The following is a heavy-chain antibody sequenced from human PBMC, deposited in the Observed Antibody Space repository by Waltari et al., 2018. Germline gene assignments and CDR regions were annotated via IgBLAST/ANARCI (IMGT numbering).Heavy chain of an antibody. J-gene: IGHJ4*02. CDR3: ARGVTTVEY. Sequence: EVQLVESGGGWVHPGGSLRLSGSGSGFTFTNHWMSWVRQAPGKGPEWVASIKQDGSEKYYVDSMKGRFTIARDNAKNSLSLQMDSLRAEDTAVYFCARGVTTVEYWGQGTLVTVSS. CDR2: IKQDGSEK. D-gene: IGHD2-21*02. V-gene: IGHV3-7*04. CDR1: GFTFTNHW.